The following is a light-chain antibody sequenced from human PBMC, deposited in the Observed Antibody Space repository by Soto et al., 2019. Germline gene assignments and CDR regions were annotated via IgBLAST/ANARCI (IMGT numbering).Light chain of an antibody. CDR1: QTVSSN. J-gene: IGKJ1*01. CDR3: QQYNNWPPWT. V-gene: IGKV3-15*01. CDR2: AAS. Sequence: EVVMTQSPATLSVSPGERATLSCRASQTVSSNLAWYQQKPGQAPRLLIYAASTRATGIPARFSGSGSGTEFTLTISNLQSEDFEVYFCQQYNNWPPWTFGQGTKVEIK.